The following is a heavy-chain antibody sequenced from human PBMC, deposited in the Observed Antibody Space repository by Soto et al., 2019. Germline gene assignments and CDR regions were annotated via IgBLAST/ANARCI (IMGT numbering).Heavy chain of an antibody. J-gene: IGHJ4*02. V-gene: IGHV3-30-3*01. CDR1: GFTFSSYA. CDR3: ARGRRGSSSSVAYYFDY. D-gene: IGHD6-6*01. Sequence: QVQLVESGGGVVQPGRSLRLSCAASGFTFSSYAMHWVRQAPGKGLERVAVISYDGSNKYYADSVKGRFTISRDNSKNTLYLQMNSLRAEDTAVYYCARGRRGSSSSVAYYFDYWGQGTLVTVSS. CDR2: ISYDGSNK.